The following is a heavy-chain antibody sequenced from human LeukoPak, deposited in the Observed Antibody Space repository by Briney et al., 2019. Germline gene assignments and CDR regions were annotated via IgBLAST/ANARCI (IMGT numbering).Heavy chain of an antibody. CDR3: ARGTRLLRLRFTYYYDY. D-gene: IGHD3-3*01. V-gene: IGHV1-8*03. CDR1: GYTFTGYY. Sequence: GASVKVSCKASGYTFTGYYMHWVRQAPGPGLEWMGWMNPNSGNTGYAHKFQGRVTITRNTSISTAYMELSSLRSEDTAVYYCARGTRLLRLRFTYYYDYWGQGTLVTVSS. J-gene: IGHJ4*02. CDR2: MNPNSGNT.